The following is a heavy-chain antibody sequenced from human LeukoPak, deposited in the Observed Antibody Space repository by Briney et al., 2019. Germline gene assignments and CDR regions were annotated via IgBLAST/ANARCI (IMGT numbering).Heavy chain of an antibody. V-gene: IGHV1-69*05. CDR3: ARETAAGTC. J-gene: IGHJ4*02. CDR2: IIPIFGTA. Sequence: SVKVSCKASGYTFTGYYMHWVRQAPGQGLEWMGGIIPIFGTANYAQKFQGRVTITTDESTSTAYMELSSLRSEDTAVYYCARETAAGTCWGQGTLVTVSS. CDR1: GYTFTGYY. D-gene: IGHD6-13*01.